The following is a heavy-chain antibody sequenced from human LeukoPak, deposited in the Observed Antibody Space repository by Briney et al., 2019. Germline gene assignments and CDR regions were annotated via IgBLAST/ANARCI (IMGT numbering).Heavy chain of an antibody. J-gene: IGHJ6*04. CDR1: GFTFSSYA. D-gene: IGHD3-10*02. Sequence: GGFLRLSCAASGFTFSSYAMNWVRQAPGKGLEWVSYISSSGSTIYYADSVKGRFTISRDNAKNSLYLQMNSLRAEDTAVYYCAELGITMIGGVWGKGTTVTISS. V-gene: IGHV3-48*03. CDR3: AELGITMIGGV. CDR2: ISSSGSTI.